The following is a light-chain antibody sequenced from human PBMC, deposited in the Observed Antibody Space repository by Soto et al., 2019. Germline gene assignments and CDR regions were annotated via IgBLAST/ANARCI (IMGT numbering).Light chain of an antibody. CDR1: SSDVGSYKL. J-gene: IGLJ1*01. CDR2: EVS. V-gene: IGLV2-23*02. Sequence: QSALTQPASASGSPGQSVTISCTGTSSDVGSYKLVSWYQQHPGKAPKLMIYEVSKRPSGVPNRFSGSKSGNTASLTISGLQAEDEADYYCSSYAGNSTDVFGNGTKLTVL. CDR3: SSYAGNSTDV.